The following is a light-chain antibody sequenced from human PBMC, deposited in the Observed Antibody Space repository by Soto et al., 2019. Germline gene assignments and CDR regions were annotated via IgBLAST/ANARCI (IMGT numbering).Light chain of an antibody. J-gene: IGLJ1*01. CDR2: DVN. V-gene: IGLV2-11*01. Sequence: QSALTQPLSVSGSPGLSVAISCTGTSNDVGAYDHVSWYQHSPDKAPKLLIFDVNKRPSGVPDCFSGSKSGNTASLTISGLQADDEAEYFCSSFAGTYSLYIFGSGTKVTVL. CDR3: SSFAGTYSLYI. CDR1: SNDVGAYDH.